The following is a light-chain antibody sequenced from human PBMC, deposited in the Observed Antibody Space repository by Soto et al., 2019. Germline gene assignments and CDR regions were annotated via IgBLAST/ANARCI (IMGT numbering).Light chain of an antibody. CDR2: ATS. J-gene: IGKJ4*01. CDR3: QHLRSYPLT. CDR1: QGISDY. Sequence: DIQLTQSPSFLSASVGDRVTITCRASQGISDYLAWYQQEPGNAPKLLIYATSTLQSGVPSRFSGSGSGTEFPLTISTLQPEDFAPYYCQHLRSYPLTLGGATKA. V-gene: IGKV1-9*01.